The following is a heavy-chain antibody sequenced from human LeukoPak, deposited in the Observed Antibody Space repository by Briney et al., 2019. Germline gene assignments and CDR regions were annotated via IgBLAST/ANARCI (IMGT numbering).Heavy chain of an antibody. Sequence: SVKVSCKASGGTFSSYAISWVRQAPGQGLEWMGGIIPIFGTANYAQKFQGRVTITADESTSTAYMELSSLRSEDTAVYYCASVARYYDILTGAAWFDPWGQGTLVTVSS. CDR1: GGTFSSYA. V-gene: IGHV1-69*13. J-gene: IGHJ5*02. D-gene: IGHD3-9*01. CDR2: IIPIFGTA. CDR3: ASVARYYDILTGAAWFDP.